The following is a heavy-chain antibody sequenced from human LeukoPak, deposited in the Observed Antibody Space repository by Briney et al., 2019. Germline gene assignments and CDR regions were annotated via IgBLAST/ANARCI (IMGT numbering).Heavy chain of an antibody. CDR3: ARSRGRQLAIFPLDY. V-gene: IGHV4-34*01. CDR2: INHSGST. J-gene: IGHJ4*02. Sequence: SATLSLTCAVYGGSFSGYYWSWIRQPPRKGLEWIGEINHSGSTNYNPSLKSRVTISVDTSKNQFSLKLSSVTAADTAVYYCARSRGRQLAIFPLDYWGQGTLVTVSS. D-gene: IGHD6-6*01. CDR1: GGSFSGYY.